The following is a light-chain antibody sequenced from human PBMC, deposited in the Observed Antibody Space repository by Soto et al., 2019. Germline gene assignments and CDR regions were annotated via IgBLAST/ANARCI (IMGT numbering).Light chain of an antibody. V-gene: IGKV3-20*01. CDR3: QQYGSSPTWT. CDR2: GAS. J-gene: IGKJ1*01. CDR1: QSVSSNH. Sequence: ESVLTQSPGTLSLSPGERATLSCRASQSVSSNHLAWYQQKPGRAPRLLVYGASNRATGIPDRFSGSGSGTDLTLTISRLDTEDSAVYYCQQYGSSPTWTFGQGTKVDIK.